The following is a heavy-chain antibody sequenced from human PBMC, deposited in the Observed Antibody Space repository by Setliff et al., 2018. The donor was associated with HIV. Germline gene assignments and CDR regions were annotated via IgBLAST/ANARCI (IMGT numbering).Heavy chain of an antibody. Sequence: GGSLRLSCVASGFTFSDYYMSWVRLVPGKGLVWVSRINSDESRIEYADSVKGRFTISRDNAKNTLYLQINSLRAEDTAVYYCARGGPPNDYSYYFDSWGQGTLVTVSS. CDR1: GFTFSDYY. D-gene: IGHD4-17*01. CDR3: ARGGPPNDYSYYFDS. CDR2: INSDESRI. J-gene: IGHJ4*02. V-gene: IGHV3-74*01.